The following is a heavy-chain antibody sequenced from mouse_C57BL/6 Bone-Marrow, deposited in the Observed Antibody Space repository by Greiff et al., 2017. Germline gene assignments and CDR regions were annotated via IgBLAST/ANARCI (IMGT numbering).Heavy chain of an antibody. V-gene: IGHV1-85*01. CDR3: AREGGSSYYDIDY. CDR1: GYTFTSYD. J-gene: IGHJ2*01. Sequence: VQLQEPGAELVKPGASVKLSCKASGYTFTSYDINWVKQRPGQGLEWIGWIYPSGGSTKYNEKFKGKATLTVDTSSSTAYMELHSLTSEDSAVYVCAREGGSSYYDIDYWGQGTTLTVSS. CDR2: IYPSGGST. D-gene: IGHD1-1*01.